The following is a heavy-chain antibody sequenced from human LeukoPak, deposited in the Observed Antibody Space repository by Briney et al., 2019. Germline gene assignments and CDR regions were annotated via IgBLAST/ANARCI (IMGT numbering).Heavy chain of an antibody. CDR1: GFIFSDYY. J-gene: IGHJ4*02. Sequence: GGSLRLSCAAPGFIFSDYYMNWLRQAPGKGLEWVSSISRGGNSIYYADSVKGRFTISRDNAKNSLYLQMNSLRAEDTAVYYCASSGVFPHNPLDYWGQGTLVTVSS. D-gene: IGHD6-19*01. CDR3: ASSGVFPHNPLDY. V-gene: IGHV3-11*01. CDR2: ISRGGNSI.